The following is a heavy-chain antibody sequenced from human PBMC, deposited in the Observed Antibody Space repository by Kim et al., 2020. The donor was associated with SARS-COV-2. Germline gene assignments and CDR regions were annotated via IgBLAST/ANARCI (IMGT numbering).Heavy chain of an antibody. V-gene: IGHV3-33*05. D-gene: IGHD2-8*01. CDR3: VRSIGQRYAVYFDY. CDR1: GFTFRSYG. CDR2: VSYDGSEE. J-gene: IGHJ4*02. Sequence: GGSLRLSCAASGFTFRSYGIHWVRQAPGKGLEWVAFVSYDGSEEYYGDSVKGRFTISRDNSKHTVHLQMNTLRVEDTAVYYCVRSIGQRYAVYFDYWGQG.